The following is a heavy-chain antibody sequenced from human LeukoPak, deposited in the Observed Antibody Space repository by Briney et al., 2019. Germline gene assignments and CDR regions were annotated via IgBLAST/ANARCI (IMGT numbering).Heavy chain of an antibody. V-gene: IGHV3-33*08. J-gene: IGHJ4*02. CDR2: IWYDGSNK. CDR3: ARAGRGLAASD. D-gene: IGHD3/OR15-3a*01. Sequence: GGSLRLSCAASGFSFSSYAMSWVRQAPGKGLEWVAIIWYDGSNKYYADSVKGRFTISRDNSENTVYLQMSSLRAEDTAVYYCARAGRGLAASDWGQGTLVTVSS. CDR1: GFSFSSYA.